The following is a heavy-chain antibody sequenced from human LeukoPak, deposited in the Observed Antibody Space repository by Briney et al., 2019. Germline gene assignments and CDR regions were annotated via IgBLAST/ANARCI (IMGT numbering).Heavy chain of an antibody. CDR2: IKQDGSEK. CDR3: ASLATIRGDFDY. D-gene: IGHD5-12*01. Sequence: GGSLRLSCAASGFTFSSYWMSWVRQAPGKGLEWVANIKQDGSEKYYVDSVKGRFTISRDNAKNSLYLQMDSLRAGDTAVYYCASLATIRGDFDYWGQGTLVTVSS. CDR1: GFTFSSYW. J-gene: IGHJ4*02. V-gene: IGHV3-7*03.